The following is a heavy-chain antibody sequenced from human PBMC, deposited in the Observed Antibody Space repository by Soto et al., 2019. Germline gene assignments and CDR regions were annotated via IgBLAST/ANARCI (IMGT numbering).Heavy chain of an antibody. CDR2: ISAHNGNT. Sequence: QVQLVQSGAEVKKPGASVKVSCKASGCTFPSYGISWVRQAPGQGLVWMGWISAHNGNTKYAQNFQGRVTMTTDTSTSTAHMELRGLRSDDTAVYYCARDGGGWPDYWGQGTLVTVSS. J-gene: IGHJ4*02. CDR3: ARDGGGWPDY. V-gene: IGHV1-18*01. D-gene: IGHD6-19*01. CDR1: GCTFPSYG.